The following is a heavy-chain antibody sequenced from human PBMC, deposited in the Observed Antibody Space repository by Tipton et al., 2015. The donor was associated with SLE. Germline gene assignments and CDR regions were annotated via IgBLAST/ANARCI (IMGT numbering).Heavy chain of an antibody. CDR1: GFMFSIYW. J-gene: IGHJ4*02. Sequence: SLRLSCAAYGFMFSIYWMSWVRQAPGTGLGWVANMRQDASEIDYVDSVKGRFTISRDNARNSLFLQMNSLRVEDTAVYYCATLPGRYQLLGDDFWGQGTLVTVSS. CDR2: MRQDASEI. D-gene: IGHD2-2*01. CDR3: ATLPGRYQLLGDDF. V-gene: IGHV3-7*01.